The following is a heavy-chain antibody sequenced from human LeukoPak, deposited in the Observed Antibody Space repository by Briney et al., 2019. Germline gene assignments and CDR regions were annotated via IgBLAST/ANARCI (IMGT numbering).Heavy chain of an antibody. CDR2: IHSNGTT. CDR1: GDSISSSNHY. J-gene: IGHJ5*02. V-gene: IGHV4-39*07. Sequence: SETLSLTCTVSGDSISSSNHYWGWIRQPPGKGLEWIGSIHSNGTTYYNPSLRSRVTLSVATSNNQFSLRLTSLTAADTAMYYCARWGGGRPLGESGRNWFAPWGQGILVIVSS. CDR3: ARWGGGRPLGESGRNWFAP. D-gene: IGHD3-16*01.